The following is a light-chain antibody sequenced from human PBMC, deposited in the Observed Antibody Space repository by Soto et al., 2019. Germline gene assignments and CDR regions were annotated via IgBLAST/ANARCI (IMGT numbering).Light chain of an antibody. CDR3: FSYTGSTTAV. V-gene: IGLV2-14*01. Sequence: QSALTQPASVSGSPGQSITISCTGTSSDVGAYNYVSWYQQYAGKAPKVMIYEVSNRPSGVSHRFSGSKSGNTASLTISGLQAEDEATYYCFSYTGSTTAVFGGGTKLTVL. CDR1: SSDVGAYNY. CDR2: EVS. J-gene: IGLJ2*01.